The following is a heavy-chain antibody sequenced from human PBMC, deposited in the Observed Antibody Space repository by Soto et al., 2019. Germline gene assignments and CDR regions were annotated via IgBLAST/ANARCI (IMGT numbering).Heavy chain of an antibody. CDR2: ISGSGDST. Sequence: WGSLRLSCAASGFTFSSYCMSWVRQAPGKGLEWVSAISGSGDSTYNTDSLKGRFIVSRDNSKNTLYLQMNSLRAEDTAVYYCARDCKAYYGYNIFEYWGRGTSVTVSS. D-gene: IGHD3-3*01. CDR1: GFTFSSYC. V-gene: IGHV3-23*01. CDR3: ARDCKAYYGYNIFEY. J-gene: IGHJ4*02.